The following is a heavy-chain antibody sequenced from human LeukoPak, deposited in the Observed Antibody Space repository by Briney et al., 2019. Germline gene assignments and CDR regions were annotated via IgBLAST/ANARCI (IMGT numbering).Heavy chain of an antibody. CDR2: ISSSSSYI. CDR3: ARASSGYSRGD. CDR1: GFTFSSYS. J-gene: IGHJ4*02. V-gene: IGHV3-21*01. D-gene: IGHD3-22*01. Sequence: GGSLRLSCAASGFTFSSYSMNWARQAPGKGLEWVSSISSSSSYIYYADSVKGRFTISRDNAKNSLYLQMNSLRAEDTAVYYCARASSGYSRGDWGQGTLVTVSS.